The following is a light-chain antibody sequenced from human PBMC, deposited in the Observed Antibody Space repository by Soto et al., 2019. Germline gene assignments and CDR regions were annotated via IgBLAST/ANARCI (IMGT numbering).Light chain of an antibody. Sequence: QSALTQPASLSGSPGQSITISCSGTSRDIGAYNLVSWYQQLPGKAPKLLIYDVRSRPSGISYRFSGSKSGTTASLTISGLQAEDEADYYCCSYVTTPEIFGTGTKLTVL. V-gene: IGLV2-14*03. CDR2: DVR. CDR1: SRDIGAYNL. J-gene: IGLJ1*01. CDR3: CSYVTTPEI.